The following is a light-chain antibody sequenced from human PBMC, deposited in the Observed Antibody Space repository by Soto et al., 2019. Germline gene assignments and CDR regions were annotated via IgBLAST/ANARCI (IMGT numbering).Light chain of an antibody. CDR1: QTISSW. Sequence: DIQMTQSPSTLSGSVGDRVTITCRASQTISSWLAWYQQKPGKAPKLLIYKASTLKSGVPSRFSGSGSGTDFTLAISSLQPEDFATYYCQQSSSTPQTFGGGTTGDIK. CDR2: KAS. CDR3: QQSSSTPQT. V-gene: IGKV1-5*03. J-gene: IGKJ4*01.